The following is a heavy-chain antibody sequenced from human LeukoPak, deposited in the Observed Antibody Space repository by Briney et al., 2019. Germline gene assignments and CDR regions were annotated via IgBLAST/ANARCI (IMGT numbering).Heavy chain of an antibody. CDR2: ISGSSGGI. CDR3: ARGYYCDGSGSYGVLDY. Sequence: PGGSLRLSCVASGFTFNTYAMSWVRQAPGKGLEWVSAISGSSGGIYYADSVKGRFTISRDNSKNTLYLQMNSLRAEDTAVYYCARGYYCDGSGSYGVLDYWGQGTLVSVSS. D-gene: IGHD3-22*01. V-gene: IGHV3-23*01. J-gene: IGHJ4*02. CDR1: GFTFNTYA.